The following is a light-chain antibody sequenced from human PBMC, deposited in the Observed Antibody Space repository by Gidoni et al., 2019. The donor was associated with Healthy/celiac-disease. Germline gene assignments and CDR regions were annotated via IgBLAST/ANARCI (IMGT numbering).Light chain of an antibody. CDR2: DAS. Sequence: DIQMTQSPSSLSASVGDRVTITCQASQDISNYLNWYQQKPGKAPKLLIYDASNLETGVPSRFSGSGSGTDFTFTISSQQPEDIATYYCQQYDNLRVTFGPGTKVDIK. J-gene: IGKJ3*01. CDR1: QDISNY. V-gene: IGKV1-33*01. CDR3: QQYDNLRVT.